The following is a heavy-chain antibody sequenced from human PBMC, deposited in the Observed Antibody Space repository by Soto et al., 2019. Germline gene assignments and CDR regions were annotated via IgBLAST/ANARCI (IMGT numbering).Heavy chain of an antibody. V-gene: IGHV3-48*03. CDR2: ISSSGSII. Sequence: GGSLRLSCAASGFTFSIYEMNWVRHAPGKGLEWVSYISSSGSIIYYADSVKGRFTISRDNAKNSLYLQMNSLRAEDTALYYCARDSMQYGDYFDYWGQGTLVTVSS. CDR3: ARDSMQYGDYFDY. D-gene: IGHD4-17*01. CDR1: GFTFSIYE. J-gene: IGHJ4*02.